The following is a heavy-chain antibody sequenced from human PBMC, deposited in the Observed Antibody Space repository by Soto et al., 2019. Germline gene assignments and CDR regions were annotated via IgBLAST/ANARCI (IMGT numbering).Heavy chain of an antibody. CDR1: GLNFGLSF. CDR3: AKPWVTSITDRPPRFDY. J-gene: IGHJ4*02. CDR2: ISHNSDYT. Sequence: GSLRPSCAASGLNFGLSFMIWMRQRPGKGLEWVSFISHNSDYTNYADSGRGRFTIASDNSRNTLYLQMITLRAEDTALYYCAKPWVTSITDRPPRFDYWGRGTLVTVSS. V-gene: IGHV3-11*03. D-gene: IGHD6-6*01.